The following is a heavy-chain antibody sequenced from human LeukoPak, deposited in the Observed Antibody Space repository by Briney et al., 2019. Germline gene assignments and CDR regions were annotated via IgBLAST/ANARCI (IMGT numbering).Heavy chain of an antibody. CDR1: GFTFSSYT. CDR3: ARGGTGTILLDY. V-gene: IGHV3-21*01. Sequence: GGSLRLSCAASGFTFSSYTIHWVRQAPGQGLEWVSSISDTSTYIYYADSVRGRFTISRDNAKNSLYLQMNSLRAEDTAVYYCARGGTGTILLDYWGQGTLVTVSS. D-gene: IGHD1-1*01. J-gene: IGHJ4*02. CDR2: ISDTSTYI.